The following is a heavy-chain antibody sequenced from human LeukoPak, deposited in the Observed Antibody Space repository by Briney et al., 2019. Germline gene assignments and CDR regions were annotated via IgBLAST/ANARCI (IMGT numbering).Heavy chain of an antibody. CDR3: ARLSEDSSYYCGMDV. J-gene: IGHJ6*02. V-gene: IGHV4-59*08. Sequence: LETLSLTCTVSGGSISSYYWSWIRQPPGKGLEWIGYIYYSGSTNYNPSLKSRVTISVDTSKNQFSLKLSSVTAADTAVYYCARLSEDSSYYCGMDVWGQGTTVTVSS. D-gene: IGHD6-6*01. CDR2: IYYSGST. CDR1: GGSISSYY.